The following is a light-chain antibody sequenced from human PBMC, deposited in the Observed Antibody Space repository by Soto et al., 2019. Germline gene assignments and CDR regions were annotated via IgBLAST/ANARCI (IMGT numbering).Light chain of an antibody. V-gene: IGKV1-13*02. CDR2: DAS. CDR1: QAINSA. CDR3: QKYNSAPWT. J-gene: IGKJ1*01. Sequence: GDRVIITCRASQAINSALAWYQQKPGKAPDLLIFDASSLESGVPSRFSGRGSGTDFTLTISGLQPEDVATYFCQKYNSAPWTFGQGTKVDIK.